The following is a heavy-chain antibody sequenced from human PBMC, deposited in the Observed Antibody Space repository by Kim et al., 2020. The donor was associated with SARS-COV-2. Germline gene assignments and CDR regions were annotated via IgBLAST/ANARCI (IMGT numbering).Heavy chain of an antibody. Sequence: GGSLRLSCAASGFTFSSYAMSWVRQAPGKGLEWVSAISGSGGSTYYADSVKGRFTISRDNSKNTLYLQMNSLRAEDTAVYYCAKDQYSVNTRAAAGSTTFDYWGQGTLVTVSS. CDR2: ISGSGGST. J-gene: IGHJ4*02. CDR3: AKDQYSVNTRAAAGSTTFDY. CDR1: GFTFSSYA. D-gene: IGHD6-13*01. V-gene: IGHV3-23*01.